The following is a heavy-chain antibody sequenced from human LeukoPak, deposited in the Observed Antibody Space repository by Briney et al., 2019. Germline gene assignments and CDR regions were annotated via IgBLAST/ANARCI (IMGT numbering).Heavy chain of an antibody. D-gene: IGHD6-19*01. CDR3: VKGSSTYSSTSYWHFDL. Sequence: GGSLRLSCAVSGLSVSSSYMTWVRQAPGKGLEWVSLIYSAGTTYYADSVKGRFTISRDNSKNTLYLQMNSPRAEDAAVYYCVKGSSTYSSTSYWHFDLWGRGTLVTVSS. V-gene: IGHV3-53*01. J-gene: IGHJ2*01. CDR2: IYSAGTT. CDR1: GLSVSSSY.